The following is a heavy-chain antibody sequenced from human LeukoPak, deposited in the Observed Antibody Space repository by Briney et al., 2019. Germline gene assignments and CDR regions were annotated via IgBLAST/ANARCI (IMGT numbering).Heavy chain of an antibody. V-gene: IGHV5-51*01. D-gene: IGHD2-15*01. CDR1: GYSFTTYW. Sequence: GESLKISCKGSGYSFTTYWIGWVRQMPGKGLEWMGIIHPDDSDTRYSPAFQGQVTISVDKSISTAYLQWNSLRASDTAMYYCASSYCSGGSCYPGDAFDIWGQGTMVTVSS. J-gene: IGHJ3*02. CDR2: IHPDDSDT. CDR3: ASSYCSGGSCYPGDAFDI.